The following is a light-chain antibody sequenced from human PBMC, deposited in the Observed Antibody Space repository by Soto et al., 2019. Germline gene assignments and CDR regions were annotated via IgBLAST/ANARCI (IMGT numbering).Light chain of an antibody. CDR1: QSLAYIDGNTY. CDR3: MQSTHWPPYT. Sequence: EVVMTQSPLSLPVTLGQPASISCRSSQSLAYIDGNTYLTWFHQRPGQSPRRLIYNVSNRDSGGPDRFSGSGSGTYFTLKSSRVDAEDVGIYYCMQSTHWPPYTFGQGTKLEIK. J-gene: IGKJ2*01. V-gene: IGKV2-30*01. CDR2: NVS.